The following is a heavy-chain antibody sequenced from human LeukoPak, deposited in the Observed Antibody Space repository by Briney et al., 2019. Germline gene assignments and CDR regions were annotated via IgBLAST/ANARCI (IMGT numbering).Heavy chain of an antibody. Sequence: ASVKVSCKASGYSFTSYYMHWVRQAPGQGLEWMGWISAYNGNTNYAQKLQGRVTMTTDTSTSTAYMELRSLRSDDTAVYYCARALQGVRGALLVYYFDYWGQGTLVTVSS. J-gene: IGHJ4*02. CDR3: ARALQGVRGALLVYYFDY. CDR1: GYSFTSYY. CDR2: ISAYNGNT. V-gene: IGHV1-18*04. D-gene: IGHD3-10*01.